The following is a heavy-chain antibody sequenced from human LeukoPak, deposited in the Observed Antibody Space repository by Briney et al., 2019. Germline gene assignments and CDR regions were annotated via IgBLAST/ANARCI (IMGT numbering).Heavy chain of an antibody. Sequence: ASVKVSCKASGYTFTSYYMHWVRQAPGQGLEWMGWINPNSGGTNYAQKFQGRVTMTRDTSISTAYMELSRLRSDDTAVYYCARDLAVTAIPSNYYYYYYMDVWGKGTTVTVSS. CDR1: GYTFTSYY. CDR2: INPNSGGT. D-gene: IGHD2-21*02. J-gene: IGHJ6*03. CDR3: ARDLAVTAIPSNYYYYYYMDV. V-gene: IGHV1-2*02.